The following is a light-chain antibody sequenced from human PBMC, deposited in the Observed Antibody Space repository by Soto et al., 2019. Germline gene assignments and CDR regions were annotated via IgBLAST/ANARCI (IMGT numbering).Light chain of an antibody. V-gene: IGLV2-8*01. CDR2: EVN. J-gene: IGLJ1*01. CDR3: SSYAGSSNV. Sequence: QSVLTQPPCASGSPGQSVAISCTGTSSDVGGYNYVSWYQQHPGKAPKLMIYEVNKRPSGVPDRFSGSKSGNTASLTVSGLQAEDEDDYYCSSYAGSSNVFGTGTKVTVL. CDR1: SSDVGGYNY.